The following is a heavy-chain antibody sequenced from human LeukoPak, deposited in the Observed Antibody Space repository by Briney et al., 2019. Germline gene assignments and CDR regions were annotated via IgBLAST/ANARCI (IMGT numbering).Heavy chain of an antibody. Sequence: GGSLRLSCTASGFTFSTYAMSWVRQAPGKGLEWVSAISGSGGSTYYADSVKGRFTISRDNSKNTLYLQMNSLRAEDTAVYYCAKDGRGAPDGAFDIWGQGTMVTVTS. V-gene: IGHV3-23*01. J-gene: IGHJ3*02. CDR2: ISGSGGST. CDR3: AKDGRGAPDGAFDI. CDR1: GFTFSTYA. D-gene: IGHD1-26*01.